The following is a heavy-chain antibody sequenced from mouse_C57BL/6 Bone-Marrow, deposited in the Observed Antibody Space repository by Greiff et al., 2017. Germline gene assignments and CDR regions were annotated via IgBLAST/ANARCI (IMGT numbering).Heavy chain of an antibody. V-gene: IGHV1-82*01. D-gene: IGHD1-1*01. CDR3: ARSILYYCGSFFAV. CDR2: IYPGDGDT. Sequence: QVQLQQSGPELVKPGASVKISCKASGYAFSSSWMNWVKQRPGKGLEWIGRIYPGDGDTNYNGKFKGKATLTADKSSSTAYMQLSSLTSEDSAVYFCARSILYYCGSFFAVWGTGTTVTVSS. J-gene: IGHJ1*03. CDR1: GYAFSSSW.